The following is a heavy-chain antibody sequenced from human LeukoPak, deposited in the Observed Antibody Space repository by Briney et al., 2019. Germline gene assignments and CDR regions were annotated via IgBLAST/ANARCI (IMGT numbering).Heavy chain of an antibody. V-gene: IGHV3-23*01. J-gene: IGHJ4*02. CDR1: GFTFSSYA. CDR2: ISGSGDNT. CDR3: AKGSYYDSSGSFYFDY. Sequence: GGSLRLSCAASGFTFSSYAMSWVRQAPGKGLEWVSGISGSGDNTYYADSVRGRFTISRDNSKNTLYVQVNSLGTEDTAAHYCAKGSYYDSSGSFYFDYWGQGTLVTVSS. D-gene: IGHD3-22*01.